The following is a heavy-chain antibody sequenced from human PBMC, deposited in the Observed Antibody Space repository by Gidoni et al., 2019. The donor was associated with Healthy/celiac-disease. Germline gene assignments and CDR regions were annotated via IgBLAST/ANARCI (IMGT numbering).Heavy chain of an antibody. CDR3: ARRRHSGSYYPY. D-gene: IGHD1-26*01. CDR2: ISSYNGNT. J-gene: IGHJ4*02. CDR1: GYTFTSYG. V-gene: IGHV1-18*01. Sequence: QVQLVQSGAEVKKPGAAVKVSCKAYGYTFTSYGISGVRQAPGQGLEWMGWISSYNGNTNYAQKLQGRVTMTTDTSTSTAYMELRSLRSDDTAVYYCARRRHSGSYYPYWGQGTLVTVSS.